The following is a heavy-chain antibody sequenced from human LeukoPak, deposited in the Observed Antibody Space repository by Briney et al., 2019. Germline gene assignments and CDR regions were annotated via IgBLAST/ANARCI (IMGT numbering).Heavy chain of an antibody. V-gene: IGHV4-30-2*01. Sequence: SETLSLTCAVSGGSISSGGYSWSWIRQPPGKGLEWIGYIYHSGSTYYNPSLKSRVTISVDTSKNQFSLKLSSVTAADTAVYYCARPFSYDSSGFDYWGQGALVTVSS. CDR3: ARPFSYDSSGFDY. D-gene: IGHD3-22*01. CDR1: GGSISSGGYS. J-gene: IGHJ4*02. CDR2: IYHSGST.